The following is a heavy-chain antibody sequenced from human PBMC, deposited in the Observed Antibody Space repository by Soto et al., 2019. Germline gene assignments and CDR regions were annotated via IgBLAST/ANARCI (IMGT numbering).Heavy chain of an antibody. J-gene: IGHJ4*02. CDR3: ARGGFYYDSSAPRDFDY. V-gene: IGHV4-31*03. CDR1: GGSISSGGYY. D-gene: IGHD3-22*01. CDR2: IYYSGST. Sequence: SETLSLTCTVSGGSISSGGYYWSWIRQHPGKGLEWIGYIYYSGSTYYNPSLKSRVTISVDTSKNQFSLKLSSVTAADTAVYYCARGGFYYDSSAPRDFDYWGQGTLVTVSS.